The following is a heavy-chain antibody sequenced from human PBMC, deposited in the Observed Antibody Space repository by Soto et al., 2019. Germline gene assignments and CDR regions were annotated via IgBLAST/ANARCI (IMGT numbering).Heavy chain of an antibody. CDR2: IYSGGTT. CDR1: GFTVSNNY. V-gene: IGHV3-53*01. J-gene: IGHJ4*02. D-gene: IGHD4-4*01. CDR3: AINGWGMATVGM. Sequence: EVQLVESGGGLVQPGGSLRLSCAASGFTVSNNYMIWFRLPPGKGLEWVSLIYSGGTTYYADSVKGRFTISRDNSKNTLDLQMNSLRVEDTAVYYCAINGWGMATVGMWGPGTLVTVSS.